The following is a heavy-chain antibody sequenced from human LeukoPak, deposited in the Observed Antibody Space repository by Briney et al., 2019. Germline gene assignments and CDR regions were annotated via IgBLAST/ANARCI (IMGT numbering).Heavy chain of an antibody. Sequence: GGSLRLSCAASGFTLSSYAMSWVRQGPGKGLEWVSAISVSGNTYHADSVKGRFTISRDNAKNSLYLQMNSLRAEDTAVYYCARVVGAIGFDYWGQGTLVTVSS. D-gene: IGHD1-26*01. CDR3: ARVVGAIGFDY. V-gene: IGHV3-23*01. CDR2: ISVSGNT. J-gene: IGHJ4*02. CDR1: GFTLSSYA.